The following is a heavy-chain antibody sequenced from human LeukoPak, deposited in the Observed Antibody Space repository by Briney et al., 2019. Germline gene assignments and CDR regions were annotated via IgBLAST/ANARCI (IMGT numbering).Heavy chain of an antibody. V-gene: IGHV1-18*01. CDR1: GYTFTSYG. J-gene: IGHJ4*02. Sequence: ASVKVSCKASGYTFTSYGISWVRQAPGQGLEWMGWISAYNGNTNYAQKLQGRVTMTTDTSTSTAYMELRSLRSDDTAVYYCASGPLGYCTNGVCSKVDYWGQGTLVTVSS. CDR2: ISAYNGNT. CDR3: ASGPLGYCTNGVCSKVDY. D-gene: IGHD2-8*01.